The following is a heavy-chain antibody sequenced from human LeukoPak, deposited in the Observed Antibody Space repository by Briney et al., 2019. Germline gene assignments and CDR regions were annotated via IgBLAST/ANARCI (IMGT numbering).Heavy chain of an antibody. J-gene: IGHJ4*02. CDR2: IYPGGSDT. Sequence: GESLKISCKGSGYSFSTYWIGWVRQMPGKGPEWMGIIYPGGSDTRYSPSFQGQVTISADKSISTAYLQWSSLKASDTAMYYCARATGVVIPFDYWGQGTLVTVSS. D-gene: IGHD3-3*01. CDR3: ARATGVVIPFDY. CDR1: GYSFSTYW. V-gene: IGHV5-51*01.